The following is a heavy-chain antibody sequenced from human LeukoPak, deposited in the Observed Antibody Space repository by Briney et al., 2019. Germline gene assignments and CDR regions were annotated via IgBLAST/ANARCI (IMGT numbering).Heavy chain of an antibody. CDR2: INPKSGGT. J-gene: IGHJ3*02. V-gene: IGHV1-2*02. CDR3: ARGYYDILTGYYEAFDI. CDR1: GYTFTGYF. D-gene: IGHD3-9*01. Sequence: GASVKVSCKASGYTFTGYFVHWVRQAPGQGLEWMGWINPKSGGTSYAQKFQDRVTMTRDTSISTAYMELSRLRSDDTAVYYCARGYYDILTGYYEAFDIWGQGTMVTVSS.